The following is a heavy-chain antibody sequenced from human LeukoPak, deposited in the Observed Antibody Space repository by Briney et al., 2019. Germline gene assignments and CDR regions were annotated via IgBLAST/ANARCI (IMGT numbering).Heavy chain of an antibody. CDR3: AAISVRATYSSSWYVDY. V-gene: IGHV1-58*02. D-gene: IGHD6-13*01. J-gene: IGHJ4*02. CDR2: IVVGSGNT. Sequence: ASVKVSCKASGFTFTSSAMQWVRQARGQRLEWIGWIVVGSGNTNYAQKFQERVTITRDMSTSTAYMELSSLRSEDTAVYYCAAISVRATYSSSWYVDYWGQGTLVTVSS. CDR1: GFTFTSSA.